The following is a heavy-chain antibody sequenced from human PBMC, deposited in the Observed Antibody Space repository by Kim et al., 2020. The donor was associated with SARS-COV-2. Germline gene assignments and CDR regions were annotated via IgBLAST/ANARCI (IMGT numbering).Heavy chain of an antibody. CDR3: ARPNITGNPRSNNGMDV. CDR1: GYSFTSYW. Sequence: GESLKISCQGSGYSFTSYWIAWVRQMPGKGLEWMGIIYPGDSDTRYSPPFQGQVTISADKSISTAYLQWSSLKASDTAMYYCARPNITGNPRSNNGMDVWGQGTTVTVSS. D-gene: IGHD1-1*01. J-gene: IGHJ6*02. V-gene: IGHV5-51*01. CDR2: IYPGDSDT.